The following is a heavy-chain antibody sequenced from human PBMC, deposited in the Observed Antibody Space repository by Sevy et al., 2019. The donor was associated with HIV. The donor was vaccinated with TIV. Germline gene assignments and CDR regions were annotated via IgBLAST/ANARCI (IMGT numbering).Heavy chain of an antibody. CDR1: GYTFITYY. CDR2: IDPRGST. V-gene: IGHV1-46*01. CDR3: ARDRDLSGSYLEYYYYAMDV. J-gene: IGHJ6*02. Sequence: ASVKVSCKASGYTFITYYVHWVRQAPGQGLEWMGLIDPRGSTRYAQKFQGRVSMTGDTSTTTVYMELSSLTSEDTAVYYSARDRDLSGSYLEYYYYAMDVWGQGTTVTVSS. D-gene: IGHD1-26*01.